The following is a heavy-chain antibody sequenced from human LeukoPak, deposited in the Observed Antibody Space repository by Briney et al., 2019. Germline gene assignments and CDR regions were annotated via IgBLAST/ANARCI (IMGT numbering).Heavy chain of an antibody. CDR2: ISAYNGNT. D-gene: IGHD2-21*01. V-gene: IGHV1-18*01. Sequence: ASVKVTCKASGYTLTSYGISWVRQAPGQGLEWMGWISAYNGNTNYALKLQGRVTMTTDTSTSTAYMELRSLRSDDTAVYYCARVIPTGPFDYWGQGTLVTVSS. CDR1: GYTLTSYG. CDR3: ARVIPTGPFDY. J-gene: IGHJ4*02.